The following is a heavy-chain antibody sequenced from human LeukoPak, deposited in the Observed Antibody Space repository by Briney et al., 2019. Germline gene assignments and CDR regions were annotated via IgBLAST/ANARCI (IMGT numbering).Heavy chain of an antibody. Sequence: PSETLSLTCTVSGGSISSSSYYWGWIRQPPGKGLEWIGSIYHSGSTYYNPSLKSRVTIAVETSKNQFSLKLSSVTAADTAVYYCAISVDTAMVTFWYFDLWGRGTLVTASS. V-gene: IGHV4-39*07. J-gene: IGHJ2*01. CDR1: GGSISSSSYY. CDR2: IYHSGST. CDR3: AISVDTAMVTFWYFDL. D-gene: IGHD5-18*01.